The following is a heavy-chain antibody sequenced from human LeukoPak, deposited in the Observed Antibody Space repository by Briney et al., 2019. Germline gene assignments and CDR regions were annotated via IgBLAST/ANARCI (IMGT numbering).Heavy chain of an antibody. CDR1: GFSFSSYE. J-gene: IGHJ4*02. CDR3: ARVGCFSSTSCYRGSDY. Sequence: GGSLRLSCAASGFSFSSYEMNWVRQAPEKGLEWVSYISSSGSTIYYADSVKGRFTISRGNAKNSLYLQMNSLRAEDTAVYYCARVGCFSSTSCYRGSDYWGQGTLVTVSS. D-gene: IGHD2-2*01. CDR2: ISSSGSTI. V-gene: IGHV3-48*03.